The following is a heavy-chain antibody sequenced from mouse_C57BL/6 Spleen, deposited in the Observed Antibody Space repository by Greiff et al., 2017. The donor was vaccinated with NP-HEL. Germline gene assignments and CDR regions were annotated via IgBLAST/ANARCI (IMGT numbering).Heavy chain of an antibody. V-gene: IGHV1-7*01. CDR1: GYTFTSYW. CDR3: ASDYYGSSPWFAY. Sequence: QVHVKQSGAELAKPGASVKLSCKASGYTFTSYWMHWVKQRPGQGLEWIGYINPSSGYTKYNQKFKDKATLTADKSSSTAYMQLSSLTYEDSAVYYCASDYYGSSPWFAYWGQGTLVTVSA. D-gene: IGHD1-1*01. J-gene: IGHJ3*01. CDR2: INPSSGYT.